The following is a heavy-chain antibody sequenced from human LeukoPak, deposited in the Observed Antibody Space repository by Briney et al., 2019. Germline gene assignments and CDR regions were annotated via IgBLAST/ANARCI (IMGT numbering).Heavy chain of an antibody. J-gene: IGHJ5*02. CDR2: INHSGST. D-gene: IGHD3-16*02. Sequence: PSETLSLTCTVSGGSISGYYWSWIRQPPGKGLEWIGEINHSGSTNYNPSLKSRVTISVDTSKNQFSLKLSSVTAADTAVYYCARGGGGIYDYVWGSYRQRNWFDPWGQGTLVTVSS. CDR3: ARGGGGIYDYVWGSYRQRNWFDP. V-gene: IGHV4-34*01. CDR1: GGSISGYY.